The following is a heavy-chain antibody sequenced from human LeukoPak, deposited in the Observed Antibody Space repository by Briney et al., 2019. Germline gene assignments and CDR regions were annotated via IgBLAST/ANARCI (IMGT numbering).Heavy chain of an antibody. D-gene: IGHD4-17*01. CDR3: ASVGDYVSY. J-gene: IGHJ4*02. CDR2: IYTSGST. Sequence: SQTLSLTCTVSGGSISSGSYYWGWIRQPAGEGLEWIGRIYTSGSTNYNPSLKSRVTISVDTSKNQCPLKPSSVTAADTAVYYCASVGDYVSYWGQGTLVTVSS. CDR1: GGSISSGSYY. V-gene: IGHV4-61*02.